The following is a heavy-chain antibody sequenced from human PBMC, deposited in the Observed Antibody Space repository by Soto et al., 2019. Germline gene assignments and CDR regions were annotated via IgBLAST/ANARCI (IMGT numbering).Heavy chain of an antibody. V-gene: IGHV3-23*01. Sequence: EVQLLESGGGLVQPGGSLRLSCAASGFTFSSYAMSWVRQAAGKGLEWDSAISGSGGSTYYADYVKRRFTISRDNSKNRLYLQMNSLRAEDTAVYYCAKGVDTAMVYVDYGMDVWGQGTTVTVSS. J-gene: IGHJ6*02. CDR1: GFTFSSYA. CDR2: ISGSGGST. D-gene: IGHD5-18*01. CDR3: AKGVDTAMVYVDYGMDV.